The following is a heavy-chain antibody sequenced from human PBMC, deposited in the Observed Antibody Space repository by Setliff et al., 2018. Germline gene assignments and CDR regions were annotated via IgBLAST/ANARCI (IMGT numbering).Heavy chain of an antibody. J-gene: IGHJ3*02. CDR1: GSAIDSGHY. Sequence: PSETLSLTCAVSGSAIDSGHYWGWIRQPPGKGLEWIGSFRPTGRTYYNPSLKSRVTISVDTSKKQFSLKLTSMTAADTAVYYRVRDAGDGYGVDAYAGAGFDIWGQGTMVTVSS. CDR2: FRPTGRT. D-gene: IGHD4-17*01. V-gene: IGHV4-38-2*02. CDR3: VRDAGDGYGVDAYAGAGFDI.